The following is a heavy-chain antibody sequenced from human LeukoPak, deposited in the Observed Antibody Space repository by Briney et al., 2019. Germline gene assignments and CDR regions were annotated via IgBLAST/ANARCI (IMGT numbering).Heavy chain of an antibody. J-gene: IGHJ6*02. Sequence: VGSLRLSCAASGFTFSSYAMHWVRQAPGKGLEWVAVISYDGSNKYYADSVKGRFTISRDNSKNTLYLQMNSLRAEDTAVYYCARDLEQQLAYGMDVWGQGTTVTVSS. CDR1: GFTFSSYA. CDR3: ARDLEQQLAYGMDV. D-gene: IGHD6-13*01. V-gene: IGHV3-30*04. CDR2: ISYDGSNK.